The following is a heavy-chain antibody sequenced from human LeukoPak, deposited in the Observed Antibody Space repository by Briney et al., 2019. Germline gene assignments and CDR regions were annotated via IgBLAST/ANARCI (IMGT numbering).Heavy chain of an antibody. CDR2: ISYDGSNK. CDR3: AKDTVPYYDYVWGTYRYPSFDY. Sequence: GGSLRLSCAASGFTFSSHGMHWVRQAPGKGLEWVAVISYDGSNKHHAGSVKGRFTISRDNSKNTLDLQMNSLRAEDTAVYYCAKDTVPYYDYVWGTYRYPSFDYWGQGTLVTVST. D-gene: IGHD3-16*02. CDR1: GFTFSSHG. J-gene: IGHJ4*02. V-gene: IGHV3-30*18.